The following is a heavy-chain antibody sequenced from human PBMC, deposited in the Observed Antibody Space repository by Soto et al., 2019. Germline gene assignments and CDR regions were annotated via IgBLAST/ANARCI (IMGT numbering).Heavy chain of an antibody. Sequence: SETLSLTCAVSGGSISSGGHSCNWIRQPPGKGLEWIGYIYHSGSTYYNPSLKSRVTISVDRSKNQFSLKLSSVTAADTAVYYCARGMTTVTTFDYWGQGTLVTVSS. CDR2: IYHSGST. CDR1: GGSISSGGHS. V-gene: IGHV4-30-2*01. D-gene: IGHD4-17*01. J-gene: IGHJ4*02. CDR3: ARGMTTVTTFDY.